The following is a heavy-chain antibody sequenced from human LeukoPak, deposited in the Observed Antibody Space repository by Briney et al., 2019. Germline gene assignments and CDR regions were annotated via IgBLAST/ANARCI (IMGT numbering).Heavy chain of an antibody. J-gene: IGHJ2*01. V-gene: IGHV3-48*03. D-gene: IGHD5-12*01. CDR1: GFTFSCYD. Sequence: GGSLRLSCAASGFTFSCYDMTWVRQAPGKGLEWVSYISSSGNSIYYGDSVKGRFTISRDNARNSLYLQMNSLRVEDTAVYCARLIVATIFSWYFDLWGRGTLVTVSS. CDR3: ARLIVATIFSWYFDL. CDR2: ISSSGNSI.